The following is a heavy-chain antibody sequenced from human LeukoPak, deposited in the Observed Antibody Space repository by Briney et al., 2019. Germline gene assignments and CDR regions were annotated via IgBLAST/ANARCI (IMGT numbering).Heavy chain of an antibody. CDR2: INSDGFSI. J-gene: IGHJ3*02. CDR1: GFTFSAYW. D-gene: IGHD3-16*01. V-gene: IGHV3-74*01. CDR3: ARFYGGSALDN. Sequence: GGSLRLSCAASGFTFSAYWMHWVRQAPGKGLVWVSRINSDGFSIAYADSVKGRFTISRDNAKNTLYLHMNSLRAEDTAVYYCARFYGGSALDNWGQGTMVTVSS.